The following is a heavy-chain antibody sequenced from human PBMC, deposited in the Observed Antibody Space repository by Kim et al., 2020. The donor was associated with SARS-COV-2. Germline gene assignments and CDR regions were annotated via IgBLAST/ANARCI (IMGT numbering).Heavy chain of an antibody. CDR3: TTGPYYYGSGSYSDFDY. V-gene: IGHV3-15*01. D-gene: IGHD3-10*01. CDR2: IKSKTDGGTT. Sequence: GGSLRLSCAASGFTFSNAWMSWVRQAPGKGLEWVGRIKSKTDGGTTDYAAPVKGRFTISRDDSKNTLYLQMNSLKTEDTAVYYCTTGPYYYGSGSYSDFDYWGQGTLVTVSS. J-gene: IGHJ4*02. CDR1: GFTFSNAW.